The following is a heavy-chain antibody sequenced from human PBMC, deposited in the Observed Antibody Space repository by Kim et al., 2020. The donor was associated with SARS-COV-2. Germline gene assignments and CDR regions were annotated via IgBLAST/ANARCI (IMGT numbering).Heavy chain of an antibody. CDR1: GGTFSSYA. V-gene: IGHV1-69*13. D-gene: IGHD2-15*01. CDR3: ARDPGPNCSGGSCYEFADY. Sequence: SVKVSCKASGGTFSSYAISWVRQAPGQGLEWMGGIIPIFGTANYAQKLQGRVTITADESTSTAYMELSSLRSEDTAVYYCARDPGPNCSGGSCYEFADYWGQGTLVTVSS. CDR2: IIPIFGTA. J-gene: IGHJ4*02.